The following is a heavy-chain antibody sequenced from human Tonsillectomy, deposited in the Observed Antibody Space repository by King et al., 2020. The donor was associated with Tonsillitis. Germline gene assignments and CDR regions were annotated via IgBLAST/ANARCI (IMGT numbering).Heavy chain of an antibody. CDR2: ISWNSGSI. CDR3: ATDIGIASMTTVTLFYHYGMDV. J-gene: IGHJ6*02. V-gene: IGHV3-9*01. Sequence: VQLVESGGGLVQPGRSLRLSCAASGYTFDDYTMHRVRQAPGKGLEWVSGISWNSGSIGYADSVKGRFTISRDNAKNSLYLQINSLKAEDTALYYCATDIGIASMTTVTLFYHYGMDVWGQGTTVTVSS. D-gene: IGHD4-11*01. CDR1: GYTFDDYT.